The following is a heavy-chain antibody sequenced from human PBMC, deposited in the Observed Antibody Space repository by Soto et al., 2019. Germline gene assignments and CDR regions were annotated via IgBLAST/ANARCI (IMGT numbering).Heavy chain of an antibody. CDR1: GGSISSYY. CDR3: ARFRSSGYYEYYFDY. CDR2: IYYSGST. Sequence: SVTLSLTCTVSGGSISSYYWSWIRQPPGKGLEWIGYIYYSGSTNYNPSLKSRVTISVDTSKNQFSLKLSSVTAADTAVYYCARFRSSGYYEYYFDYWGQGTLVTVSS. V-gene: IGHV4-59*01. J-gene: IGHJ4*02. D-gene: IGHD3-22*01.